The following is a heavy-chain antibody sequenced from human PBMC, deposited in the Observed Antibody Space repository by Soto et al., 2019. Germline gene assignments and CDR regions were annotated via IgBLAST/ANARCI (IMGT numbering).Heavy chain of an antibody. CDR1: GLTVSGKKY. V-gene: IGHV3-53*01. CDR2: LYDVDGS. Sequence: DVHLVESGGGFIQPGESLRLSCAAFGLTVSGKKYVTWVRQAPGKGLEWVSALYDVDGSFYADSVKSRFTTSSDSSKTTVYLQMNGLRPDDTAVYYCASWHEREHAYDVWGQGTAVTVAS. D-gene: IGHD1-1*01. J-gene: IGHJ3*01. CDR3: ASWHEREHAYDV.